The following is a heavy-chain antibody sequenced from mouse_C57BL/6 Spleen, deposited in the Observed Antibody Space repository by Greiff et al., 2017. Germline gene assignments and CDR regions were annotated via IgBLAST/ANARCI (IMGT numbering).Heavy chain of an antibody. CDR2: IHPSDSDT. D-gene: IGHD1-1*01. CDR3: AIGDYYGSSSFAY. CDR1: GYTFTSYW. J-gene: IGHJ3*01. V-gene: IGHV1-74*01. Sequence: QVQLQQPGAELVKLGASVKVSCKASGYTFTSYWMHWVKQRPGQGLEWIGRIHPSDSDTNYNQKFKGKATLTVDKSSSTAYMQLSSLTSEDSAVYYCAIGDYYGSSSFAYWGQGTLVTVSA.